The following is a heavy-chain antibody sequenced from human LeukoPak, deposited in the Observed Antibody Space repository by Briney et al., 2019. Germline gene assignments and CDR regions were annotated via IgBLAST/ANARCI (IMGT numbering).Heavy chain of an antibody. V-gene: IGHV1-69*05. CDR1: GGTSSSYA. CDR2: IIPIFGTA. CDR3: ARASHTYSNYALNYYYYYMDV. Sequence: SVKVSCKASGGTSSSYAISWVRQTPGQGLEWMGGIIPIFGTANYAQKFQGRVTITTDESTSTAYMELSSLRSEDTAVYYCARASHTYSNYALNYYYYYMDVWGKGTTVTVSS. D-gene: IGHD4-11*01. J-gene: IGHJ6*03.